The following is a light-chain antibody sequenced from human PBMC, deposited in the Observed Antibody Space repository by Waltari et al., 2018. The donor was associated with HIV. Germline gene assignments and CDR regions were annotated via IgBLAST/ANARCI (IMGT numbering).Light chain of an antibody. CDR2: EVS. V-gene: IGLV2-8*01. Sequence: QSALTQPPSASGSPGQSVPISCTGTSRDVGGYNYVSWYQQHQGKAPKLMIYEVSKRPSGVPDRFSGSKSGNTASLTVSGLQAEDEADYYCSSYAGSNNLVFGGGTKLTVL. CDR3: SSYAGSNNLV. CDR1: SRDVGGYNY. J-gene: IGLJ2*01.